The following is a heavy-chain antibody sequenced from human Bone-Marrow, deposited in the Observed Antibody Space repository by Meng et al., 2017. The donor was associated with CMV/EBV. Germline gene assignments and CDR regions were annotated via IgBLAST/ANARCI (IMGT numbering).Heavy chain of an antibody. J-gene: IGHJ6*02. V-gene: IGHV3-72*01. Sequence: GGTLRLSCAASGFTLSDYYMDWVRQAPGKGLEWVGRSRNKPNNYTTEYAASVKGRFTLSRDDSKNSLYLQMNRLKTEDTAVYYSSRTPRSYSQAMDVWGQGTTVTVSS. D-gene: IGHD2-15*01. CDR3: SRTPRSYSQAMDV. CDR1: GFTLSDYY. CDR2: SRNKPNNYTT.